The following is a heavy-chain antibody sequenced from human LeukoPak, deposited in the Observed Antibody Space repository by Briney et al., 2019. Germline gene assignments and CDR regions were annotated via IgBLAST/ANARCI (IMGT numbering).Heavy chain of an antibody. Sequence: SETLSLTCAVYGGSFSGYYWSWIRQPPGKGLEWIGEINHSGSTNYNPSLKSRVTISVDTSKNQFSLKLCSVTAADTAVYYCASGSIAAAGTWGQGTLVTVSS. CDR1: GGSFSGYY. D-gene: IGHD6-13*01. CDR2: INHSGST. J-gene: IGHJ5*02. CDR3: ASGSIAAAGT. V-gene: IGHV4-34*01.